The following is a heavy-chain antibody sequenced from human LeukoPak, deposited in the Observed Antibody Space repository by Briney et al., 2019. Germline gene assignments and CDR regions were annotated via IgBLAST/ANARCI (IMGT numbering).Heavy chain of an antibody. V-gene: IGHV3-23*01. D-gene: IGHD2-21*01. CDR1: GFTFSSYG. CDR3: AKAPVTTCSGAYCYPFDY. Sequence: GGTLRLSCAASGFTFSSYGMSWVRQAPGKGLEWVSAISGSGGNTYHADSVKGRFTISRDSSKNTLYLQMNRLRAEDAAVYYCAKAPVTTCSGAYCYPFDYWGQGTLVTVSS. J-gene: IGHJ4*02. CDR2: ISGSGGNT.